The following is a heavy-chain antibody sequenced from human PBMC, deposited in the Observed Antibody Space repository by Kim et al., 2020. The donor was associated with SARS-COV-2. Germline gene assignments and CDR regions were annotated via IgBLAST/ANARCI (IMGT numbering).Heavy chain of an antibody. CDR2: INPSSGVT. CDR1: GYTFTTRY. V-gene: IGHV1-2*05. J-gene: IGHJ4*02. Sequence: ASVKVSCKTSGYTFTTRYLHWVRQAPGQGLEWMGRINPSSGVTNYVQKFQRRVTMTRDTSISTAYMELSRLRSDDTVVYYCARGNTETIDYWGQGTLVTVSS. CDR3: ARGNTETIDY.